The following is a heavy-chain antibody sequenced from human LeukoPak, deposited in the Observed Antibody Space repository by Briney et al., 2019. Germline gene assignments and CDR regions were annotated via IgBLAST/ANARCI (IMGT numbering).Heavy chain of an antibody. CDR3: ARVGYCSDVSCYTPFDY. Sequence: ASVKVSCRASGYXFTSYGINWVRQAPGQGLEWMGWISAYNGNTNYAQKLQGRVTMTTDTSTSTAYMELRSLRSDDTAVYYCARVGYCSDVSCYTPFDYWGQGTLVTVSS. CDR1: GYXFTSYG. V-gene: IGHV1-18*01. CDR2: ISAYNGNT. J-gene: IGHJ4*02. D-gene: IGHD2-15*01.